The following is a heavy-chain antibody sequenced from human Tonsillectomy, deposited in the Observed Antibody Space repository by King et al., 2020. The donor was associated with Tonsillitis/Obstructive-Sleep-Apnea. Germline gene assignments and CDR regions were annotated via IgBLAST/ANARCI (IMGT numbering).Heavy chain of an antibody. Sequence: QLQESGPGLVNPSETLSLTLPVSGGSISSYNWSWIRQPPGKGREWIGCFYYIGSTNYNPSPKSPVTISVATSKNQCSLKLSSVTAADTAVYYCASSVAGTPYYYYGMDVWGQGTTVTVSS. CDR3: ASSVAGTPYYYYGMDV. D-gene: IGHD6-19*01. J-gene: IGHJ6*02. CDR1: GGSISSYN. CDR2: FYYIGST. V-gene: IGHV4-59*12.